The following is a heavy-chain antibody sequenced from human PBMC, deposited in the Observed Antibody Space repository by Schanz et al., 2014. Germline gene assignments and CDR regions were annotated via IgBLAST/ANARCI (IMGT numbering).Heavy chain of an antibody. Sequence: EVQLVQSGGGLVQPGGSLRLSCLASGFAFSSYGMNWLRQAPGKGLEWVSRIKSDGSSTSYADSVKGRFTISRDNAKNTLYLQMNSLRAEDTAVYYCAKGPYYYYYMDVWGNGTTVTVSS. CDR3: AKGPYYYYYMDV. CDR2: IKSDGSST. J-gene: IGHJ6*03. CDR1: GFAFSSYG. V-gene: IGHV3-74*01.